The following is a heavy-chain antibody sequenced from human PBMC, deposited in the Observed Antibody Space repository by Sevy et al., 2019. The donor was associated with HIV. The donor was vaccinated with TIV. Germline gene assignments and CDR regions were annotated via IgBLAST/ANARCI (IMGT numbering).Heavy chain of an antibody. CDR1: GFTFSSYT. D-gene: IGHD3-22*01. J-gene: IGHJ4*02. Sequence: GGSLRLSCAVSGFTFSSYTMNWVRQAPGKGLEWVSSISSSSSYIYYADSVKGRFTISRDNAKNSLYLQMNSLRAEDTAVYYCAKAIGEYYYDSSGYSVYFDYWGQGTLVTVSS. CDR2: ISSSSSYI. CDR3: AKAIGEYYYDSSGYSVYFDY. V-gene: IGHV3-21*04.